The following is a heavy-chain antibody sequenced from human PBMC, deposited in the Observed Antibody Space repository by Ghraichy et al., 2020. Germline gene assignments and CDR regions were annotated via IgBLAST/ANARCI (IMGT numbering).Heavy chain of an antibody. Sequence: GESLNISCAASGFTFSSYAMSWVRQAPGKGLEWVSAISGSGGSTYYADSVKGRFTISRDNSKNTLYLQMNSLRAEDTAVYYCAKDGYSYGPYYFDYWGQGTLVTVSS. D-gene: IGHD5-18*01. CDR1: GFTFSSYA. V-gene: IGHV3-23*01. J-gene: IGHJ4*02. CDR3: AKDGYSYGPYYFDY. CDR2: ISGSGGST.